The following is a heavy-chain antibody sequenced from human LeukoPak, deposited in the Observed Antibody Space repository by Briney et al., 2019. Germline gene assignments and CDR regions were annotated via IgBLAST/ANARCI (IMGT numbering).Heavy chain of an antibody. D-gene: IGHD3-22*01. Sequence: SETLSLTCAVYGGSFSGYCWSWIRQPPGKGLEWIGEINHSGSTNYNPSLKSRVTISVDTSKNQFSLKLSSVTAADTAVYYCARGRNYYDSSGWFLWGQGTLVTVSS. V-gene: IGHV4-34*01. CDR2: INHSGST. J-gene: IGHJ4*02. CDR1: GGSFSGYC. CDR3: ARGRNYYDSSGWFL.